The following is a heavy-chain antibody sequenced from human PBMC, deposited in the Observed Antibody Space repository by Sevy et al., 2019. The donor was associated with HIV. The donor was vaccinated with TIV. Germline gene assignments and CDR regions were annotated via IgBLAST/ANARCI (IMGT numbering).Heavy chain of an antibody. Sequence: SETLSLTCTVSGGSISSGDYYWSWIRQPPGKGLEWIGYIYYSGSTYYNPSLKSRVTISVDTSKSQFSLKLSSVTAADTAVYYCARVRPSRGYYFDYWGQGTLVTVSS. J-gene: IGHJ4*02. CDR2: IYYSGST. CDR1: GGSISSGDYY. CDR3: ARVRPSRGYYFDY. V-gene: IGHV4-30-4*01. D-gene: IGHD3-16*01.